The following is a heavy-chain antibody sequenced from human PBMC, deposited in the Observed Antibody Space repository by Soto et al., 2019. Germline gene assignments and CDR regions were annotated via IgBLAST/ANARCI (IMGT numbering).Heavy chain of an antibody. V-gene: IGHV1-18*01. CDR3: ARDGGAIFGVVIIPVGPDYHYYGMDV. CDR2: ISAYNGNT. D-gene: IGHD3-3*01. J-gene: IGHJ6*02. Sequence: ASVKVSCKASGYTFTSYGISWVRQAPGQGLEWMGWISAYNGNTNYAQKLQGRVTMTTDTSTSTAYMELRSLRSDDTAVYYCARDGGAIFGVVIIPVGPDYHYYGMDVWGQGSTVTVSS. CDR1: GYTFTSYG.